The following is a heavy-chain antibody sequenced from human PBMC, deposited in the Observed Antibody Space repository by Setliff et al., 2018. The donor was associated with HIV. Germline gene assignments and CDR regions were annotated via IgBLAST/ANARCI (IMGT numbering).Heavy chain of an antibody. J-gene: IGHJ3*02. CDR3: ARVSSDAFDI. CDR2: LYYTDNT. D-gene: IGHD6-6*01. V-gene: IGHV4-61*01. Sequence: PSETLSLTCTVSGVSVRSGSYYWSWIRQPPGKGLEWIGYLYYTDNTNYNPSPKSRVTISVDTSKNQFPLKLSSVTVADTAVYYCARVSSDAFDIWGQGTVVTVSS. CDR1: GVSVRSGSYY.